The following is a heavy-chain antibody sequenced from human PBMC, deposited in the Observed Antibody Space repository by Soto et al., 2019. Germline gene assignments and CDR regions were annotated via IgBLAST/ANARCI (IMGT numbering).Heavy chain of an antibody. D-gene: IGHD6-19*01. V-gene: IGHV1-18*04. CDR3: ARDDSSGWTILGGNYYYYYGMDV. J-gene: IGHJ6*02. CDR2: ISPYNGNT. CDR1: GYTFTSYG. Sequence: ASVKVSCKASGYTFTSYGISWVRQAPGQGLEWMGWISPYNGNTNYAQKLQGRVTMTTDTSTSTAYMGLRSLRSDDTAVYYCARDDSSGWTILGGNYYYYYGMDVWGQGTTVTVSS.